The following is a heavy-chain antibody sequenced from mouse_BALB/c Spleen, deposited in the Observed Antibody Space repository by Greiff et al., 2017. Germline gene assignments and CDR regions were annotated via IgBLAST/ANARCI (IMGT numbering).Heavy chain of an antibody. D-gene: IGHD3-3*01. V-gene: IGHV1-87*01. J-gene: IGHJ1*01. CDR2: IYPGDGDT. CDR3: AREGDEGNYWYFDV. CDR1: GYTFTSYW. Sequence: VQLQQSGAELARPGASVKLSCKASGYTFTSYWMQWVKQRPGQGLEWIGAIYPGDGDTRYTQKFKGKATLTADKSSSTAYMQLSSLASEDSAVYYCAREGDEGNYWYFDVWGAGTTVTVSS.